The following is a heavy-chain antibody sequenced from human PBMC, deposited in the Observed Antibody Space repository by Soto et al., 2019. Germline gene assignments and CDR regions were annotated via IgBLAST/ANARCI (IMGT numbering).Heavy chain of an antibody. CDR2: IYYTGST. CDR1: GGSISSFY. Sequence: PSETLSLTCTVSGGSISSFYWSWIRQPPGKGLEWIGYIYYTGSTDYNPSLKSRVTISVDTSKNQFSLKLTSVTAADTAVYYCAAGTYYYDSNAPLPYWGQGTLVTVSS. V-gene: IGHV4-59*01. CDR3: AAGTYYYDSNAPLPY. J-gene: IGHJ4*02. D-gene: IGHD3-22*01.